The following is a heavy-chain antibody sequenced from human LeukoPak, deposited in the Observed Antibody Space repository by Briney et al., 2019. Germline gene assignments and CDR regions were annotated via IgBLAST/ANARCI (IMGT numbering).Heavy chain of an antibody. J-gene: IGHJ4*02. CDR2: ISGSGGTT. D-gene: IGHD5-18*01. Sequence: GGSLRLSCAASGFTFSSYAMSWVRQAPGKGLVWVSAISGSGGTTYYADSVKGRFTISRDNSKNTLYLQMNSLRAEDTAVYYCAKGSLYSHDHSLDYWGQGTLVTVSS. V-gene: IGHV3-23*01. CDR1: GFTFSSYA. CDR3: AKGSLYSHDHSLDY.